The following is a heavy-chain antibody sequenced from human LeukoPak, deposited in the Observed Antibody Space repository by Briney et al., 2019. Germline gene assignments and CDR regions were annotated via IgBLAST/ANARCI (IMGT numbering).Heavy chain of an antibody. V-gene: IGHV1-46*01. D-gene: IGHD2-2*01. Sequence: ASVKVSCKASGYTFTSYYMHGVRQAPGQGLEGVGIINPSGGSTSYAQKFQGRVTMTRDTSTSTVYMELSSLRSEDTAVYYCARDTDCSSTSCSGAHTYIDYWGQGTLVTVSS. CDR1: GYTFTSYY. CDR2: INPSGGST. J-gene: IGHJ4*02. CDR3: ARDTDCSSTSCSGAHTYIDY.